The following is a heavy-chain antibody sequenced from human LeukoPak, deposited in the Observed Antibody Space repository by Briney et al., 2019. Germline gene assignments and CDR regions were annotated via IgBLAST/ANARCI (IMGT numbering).Heavy chain of an antibody. D-gene: IGHD5-18*01. CDR2: IIPILGIA. Sequence: SVKVSCKASGGTFSSYTISWVRQAPGQGREWMGRIIPILGIANYAQKFQGRVTITADKSTSTAYMELSSLRSEDTAVYYCARVEGGPHSRAMVDYWGQGTPVTVSS. J-gene: IGHJ4*02. CDR1: GGTFSSYT. CDR3: ARVEGGPHSRAMVDY. V-gene: IGHV1-69*02.